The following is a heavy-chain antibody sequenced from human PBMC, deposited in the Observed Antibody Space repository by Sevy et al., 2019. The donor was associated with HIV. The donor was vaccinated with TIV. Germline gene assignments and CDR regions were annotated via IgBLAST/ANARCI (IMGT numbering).Heavy chain of an antibody. CDR1: GFIFSDYY. D-gene: IGHD2-2*03. V-gene: IGHV3-11*01. CDR2: ISGSGIT. Sequence: GGSLRLSCSGSGFIFSDYYMSWIRQAPGRGLEWVSYISGSGITYYADSVEGRFTISRDKARNSLYLQMNSLRADDTAVDYCARDPLLGIAREVARGGYWGQGTLVTVSS. CDR3: ARDPLLGIAREVARGGY. J-gene: IGHJ4*02.